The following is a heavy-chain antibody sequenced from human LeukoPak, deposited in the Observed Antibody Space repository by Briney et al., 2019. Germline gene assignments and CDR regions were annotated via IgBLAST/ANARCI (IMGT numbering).Heavy chain of an antibody. CDR2: IHTSGST. Sequence: SETLSLTCTVSGGSISSYYWSWIRQPAGKGLEWIGRIHTSGSTNYNPSLKSRVTMSVDTSKNQFSLKLSSVTAADTAVYYCASYRIGPYGGYAAFDYWGQGTLVTVSS. CDR1: GGSISSYY. V-gene: IGHV4-4*07. J-gene: IGHJ4*02. CDR3: ASYRIGPYGGYAAFDY. D-gene: IGHD5-12*01.